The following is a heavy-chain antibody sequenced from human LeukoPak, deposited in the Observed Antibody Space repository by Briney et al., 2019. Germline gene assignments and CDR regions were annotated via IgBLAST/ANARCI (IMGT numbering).Heavy chain of an antibody. CDR2: ISWNSGSI. V-gene: IGHV3-9*01. J-gene: IGHJ3*02. Sequence: GGSLRLSCAASGFTFDDYAMHWVRQAPGKGLGWVSGISWNSGSIGYADSVKGRFTISRDNAKNSLYLQMNSLRAEDTAVYYCARDLIIWGASLLGAFDIWGQGTMVTVSS. CDR3: ARDLIIWGASLLGAFDI. CDR1: GFTFDDYA. D-gene: IGHD3-16*01.